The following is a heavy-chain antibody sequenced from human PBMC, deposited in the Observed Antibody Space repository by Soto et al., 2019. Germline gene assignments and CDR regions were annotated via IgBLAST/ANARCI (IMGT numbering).Heavy chain of an antibody. D-gene: IGHD3-10*01. CDR1: GFTFSSYA. V-gene: IGHV3-23*01. J-gene: IGHJ6*02. CDR3: AKDKGRSGSYYNPFCIDV. Sequence: GGSLRLSXAASGFTFSSYAMSWVRQAPGKGLEWVSAISGSGGSTYYADSVKGRFTISRDNSKNTLYLQMNSLRAEDTAVYYCAKDKGRSGSYYNPFCIDVWGQGTTVTVSS. CDR2: ISGSGGST.